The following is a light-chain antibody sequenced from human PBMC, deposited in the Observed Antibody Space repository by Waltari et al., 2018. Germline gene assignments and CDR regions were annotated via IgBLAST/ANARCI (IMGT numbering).Light chain of an antibody. Sequence: SALTPPAPVSGSPRPSLPLSRTRTHRYVGGYNPASWYQQHPGKAPKLMIYEGSKRPSGVSSRFSGSKSGNTASLTISGLQAEDEADYYCCSYAGSSTWVFGGGTKLTVL. J-gene: IGLJ3*02. CDR3: CSYAGSSTWV. CDR2: EGS. V-gene: IGLV2-23*01. CDR1: HRYVGGYNP.